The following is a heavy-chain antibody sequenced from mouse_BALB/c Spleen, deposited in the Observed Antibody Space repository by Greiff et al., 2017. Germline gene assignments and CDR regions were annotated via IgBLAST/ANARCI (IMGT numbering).Heavy chain of an antibody. CDR2: IDPANGNT. CDR3: ARDDYDEDWFAY. D-gene: IGHD2-4*01. V-gene: IGHV14-3*02. CDR1: GFNIKDTY. J-gene: IGHJ3*01. Sequence: EVQLQQSGAELVKPGASVKLSCTASGFNIKDTYMHWVKQRPEQGLEWIGRIDPANGNTKYDPKFQGKATITADTSSNTAYLQLSSLTSEDTAVYDCARDDYDEDWFAYWGQGTLVTVAA.